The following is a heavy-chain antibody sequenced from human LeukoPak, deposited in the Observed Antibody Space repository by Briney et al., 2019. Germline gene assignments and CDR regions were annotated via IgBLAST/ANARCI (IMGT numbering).Heavy chain of an antibody. CDR1: GVTLSDHH. D-gene: IGHD3-16*01. V-gene: IGHV3-72*01. CDR3: ARDGGKGDKSAFDI. J-gene: IGHJ3*02. Sequence: GGSLRLSCAASGVTLSDHHMDWVRQAPGKGLEWVGRSRDKVRNYRTEYAASVDGRFTISGDNSRNSVYLQMDSLKTEDTAVYFCARDGGKGDKSAFDIWGQGTVVSVSS. CDR2: SRDKVRNYRT.